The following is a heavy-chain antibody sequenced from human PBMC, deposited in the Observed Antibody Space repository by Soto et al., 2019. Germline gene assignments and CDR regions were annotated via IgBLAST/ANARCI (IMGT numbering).Heavy chain of an antibody. CDR1: GFTFSDYA. J-gene: IGHJ4*02. CDR3: AKGGRQWLGTSDFNS. D-gene: IGHD6-19*01. V-gene: IGHV3-30*18. CDR2: VSHDGRNT. Sequence: VQLVESGGGVVQPGRSLRLSCAASGFTFSDYAMHWVRQAPGKGLEWVAVVSHDGRNTHYADSVKGRFTISRDSSKSTVSLEMTSLRAEDTAVYYCAKGGRQWLGTSDFNSWGQGALVTVSS.